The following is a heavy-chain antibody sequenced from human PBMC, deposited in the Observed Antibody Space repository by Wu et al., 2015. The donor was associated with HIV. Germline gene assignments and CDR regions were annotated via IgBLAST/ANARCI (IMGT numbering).Heavy chain of an antibody. J-gene: IGHJ6*02. D-gene: IGHD5-24*01. CDR3: ARGREMATISYYYYGMDV. CDR1: GYSFTNSA. V-gene: IGHV1-18*01. CDR2: ISVYNGKT. Sequence: QVQLVQSGGEVKKPGASVKVSCKASGYSFTNSAISWVRQAPGQGLEWMGWISVYNGKTNYAQKLQGRVTMTTDTSTTTVYMELRSLRSDDTAVYYCARGREMATISYYYYGMDVWGQGTTVTVSS.